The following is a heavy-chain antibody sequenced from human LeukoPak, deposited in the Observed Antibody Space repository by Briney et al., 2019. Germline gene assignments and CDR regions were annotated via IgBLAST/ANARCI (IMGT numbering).Heavy chain of an antibody. CDR2: INHSGST. J-gene: IGHJ4*02. D-gene: IGHD4-17*01. Sequence: SETLSLTCAVYGGSFSGYYWSWIRQPPGKGLEWIGEINHSGSTNYNPSLKSRVTISVDTSKNQFSLKLSSVTAADTAVYYCARAGYGDSDFDYWGQGTLVTVSS. CDR3: ARAGYGDSDFDY. CDR1: GGSFSGYY. V-gene: IGHV4-34*01.